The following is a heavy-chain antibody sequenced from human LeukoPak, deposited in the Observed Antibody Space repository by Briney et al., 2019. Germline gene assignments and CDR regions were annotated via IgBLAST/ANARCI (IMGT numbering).Heavy chain of an antibody. CDR2: ISSNSNTI. Sequence: GGSLRLSCADSGFTFSRYSMNRARQAPGKGREWVSYISSNSNTIYYADSGKGRFTIFRDNGKNSLYLQMNSLRAEDTAVYYCARDLQGSYYYGMDVWGQGTTVIVSS. J-gene: IGHJ6*02. D-gene: IGHD2-15*01. CDR1: GFTFSRYS. CDR3: ARDLQGSYYYGMDV. V-gene: IGHV3-48*01.